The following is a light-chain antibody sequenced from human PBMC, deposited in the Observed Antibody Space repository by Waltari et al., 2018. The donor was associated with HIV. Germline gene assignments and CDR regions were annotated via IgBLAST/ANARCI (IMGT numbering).Light chain of an antibody. V-gene: IGLV2-11*01. Sequence: QSALTQPRSVSGSPGQSVTISCTGTSSDVGAYNYVSWYQQHPGKAPKLIIYDVTRRPLGLPDRFSGSKSGNTASLTISGLQAEDEADYYCCSYAGNYTGVFGGGTKLTVL. CDR2: DVT. CDR1: SSDVGAYNY. CDR3: CSYAGNYTGV. J-gene: IGLJ3*02.